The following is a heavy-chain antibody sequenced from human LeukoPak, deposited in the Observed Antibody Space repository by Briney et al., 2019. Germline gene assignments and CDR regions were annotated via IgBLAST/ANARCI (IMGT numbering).Heavy chain of an antibody. CDR2: IYYSGST. D-gene: IGHD3-3*01. J-gene: IGHJ6*03. CDR3: ARVAEIWSGYFTGGYYYYYMDV. V-gene: IGHV4-39*07. Sequence: SETLSLTCTVSGGSISSSSYYWGWIRQPPGKGLEWIGSIYYSGSTYYNPSLKSRVTISVDTSKNQFSLKLSSVTAADTAVYYCARVAEIWSGYFTGGYYYYYMDVWGKGTTVTVSS. CDR1: GGSISSSSYY.